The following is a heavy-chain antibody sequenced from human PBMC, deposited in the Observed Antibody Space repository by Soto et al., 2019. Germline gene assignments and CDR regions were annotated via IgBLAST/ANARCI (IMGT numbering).Heavy chain of an antibody. V-gene: IGHV3-30*03. CDR2: TSYDGSKK. J-gene: IGHJ4*02. CDR1: GDSFSNYG. D-gene: IGHD3-22*01. CDR3: ARDLRRDYDSGGIYHGPERALGH. Sequence: QVQLVESGGGVVQPGRSLRLSCKASGDSFSNYGMHWVRQAPGKGLEWVAGTSYDGSKKYYGDFVKGRFTISRDNSKNTLFLQMNSLRIEDTAVYFCARDLRRDYDSGGIYHGPERALGHWGQGILVAVSS.